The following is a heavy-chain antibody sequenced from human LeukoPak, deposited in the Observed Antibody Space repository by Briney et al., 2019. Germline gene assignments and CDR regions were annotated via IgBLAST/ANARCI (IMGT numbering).Heavy chain of an antibody. CDR2: IYYSGST. V-gene: IGHV4-30-4*08. CDR3: ARMYYDILTGRRYYFDY. CDR1: GGSISSGDYY. D-gene: IGHD3-9*01. J-gene: IGHJ4*02. Sequence: SQTLSLTCTVSGGSISSGDYYWSWIRQPPGKGLEWIGYIYYSGSTYYNPSLKSRVTISVDTSKNQFFLKLSSVTAADTAVYYCARMYYDILTGRRYYFDYWGQGTLVTVSS.